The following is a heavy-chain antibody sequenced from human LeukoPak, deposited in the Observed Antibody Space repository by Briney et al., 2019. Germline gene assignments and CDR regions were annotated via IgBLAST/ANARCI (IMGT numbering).Heavy chain of an antibody. CDR3: ATVQYSSSWHWFDP. CDR2: FDPEDGET. Sequence: ASVKVSCKVSGYTLTELSMHWGRQAPGKGLEWMGGFDPEDGETIYAHKFQGRVTMTEYTSTDTAYMELSSLRSEDTAVYYCATVQYSSSWHWFDPWGQGTLVTVSS. J-gene: IGHJ5*02. CDR1: GYTLTELS. D-gene: IGHD6-13*01. V-gene: IGHV1-24*01.